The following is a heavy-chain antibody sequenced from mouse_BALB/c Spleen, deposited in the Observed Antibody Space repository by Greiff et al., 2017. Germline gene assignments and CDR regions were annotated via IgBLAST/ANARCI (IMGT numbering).Heavy chain of an antibody. Sequence: EVKLMESGGGLVQPGGSRKLSCAASGFTFSSFGMHWVRQAPEKGLEWVAYISSGSSTIYYADTVKGRFTISRDNPKNTLFLQMTSLRSEDTAMYYCARRFSYGNPYYYAMDYWGQGTSVTVSS. V-gene: IGHV5-17*02. J-gene: IGHJ4*01. CDR3: ARRFSYGNPYYYAMDY. CDR2: ISSGSSTI. D-gene: IGHD2-1*01. CDR1: GFTFSSFG.